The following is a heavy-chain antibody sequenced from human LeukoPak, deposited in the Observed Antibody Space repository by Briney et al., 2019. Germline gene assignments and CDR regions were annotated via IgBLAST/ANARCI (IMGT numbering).Heavy chain of an antibody. V-gene: IGHV1-2*02. CDR2: INPNNGGT. CDR3: ARDQIYSSSWYYYYGMDV. J-gene: IGHJ6*02. CDR1: GYTFTGYY. D-gene: IGHD6-13*01. Sequence: VASVKVSCKASGYTFTGYYIHWVRQAPGQGLEWVGWINPNNGGTNYAQKFQGRVTMTRDTSISTAYMELSRLRSDDTAVYYCARDQIYSSSWYYYYGMDVWGQGTTVTVSS.